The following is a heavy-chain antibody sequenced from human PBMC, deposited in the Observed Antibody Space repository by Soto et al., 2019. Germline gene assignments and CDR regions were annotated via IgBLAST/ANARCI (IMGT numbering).Heavy chain of an antibody. Sequence: QVQLVESGGGVVQPGRSLRLSCAASGFTFSSYGMHWVRQAPGKGLECVAVIWYDGSNKYYADSVKGRFTISRDNSKNTLYLQMNSLRAEDTAVYYCARDSDYGGNSGGGWFDPWGQGTLVTVSS. CDR2: IWYDGSNK. D-gene: IGHD4-17*01. CDR1: GFTFSSYG. V-gene: IGHV3-33*01. CDR3: ARDSDYGGNSGGGWFDP. J-gene: IGHJ5*02.